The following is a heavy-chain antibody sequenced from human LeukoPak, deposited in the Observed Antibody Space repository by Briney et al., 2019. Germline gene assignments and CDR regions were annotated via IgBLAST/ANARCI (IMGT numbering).Heavy chain of an antibody. J-gene: IGHJ4*02. CDR1: GYTFIGYY. Sequence: VASVKVSCKASGYTFIGYYLHWVRQAPGQGLEWIGWINPHNGDTNYAQKFQGRVTMTRDTSITTAYMELSRLKSDDTAVYYCATVRDIVVGGGPYYFDYWGQGTLVTVSS. D-gene: IGHD2-15*01. CDR3: ATVRDIVVGGGPYYFDY. V-gene: IGHV1-2*02. CDR2: INPHNGDT.